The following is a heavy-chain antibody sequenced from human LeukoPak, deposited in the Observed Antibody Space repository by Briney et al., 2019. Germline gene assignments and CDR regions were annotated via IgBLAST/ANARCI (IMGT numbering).Heavy chain of an antibody. CDR2: IYSGGST. CDR3: AKVGIAAARDY. V-gene: IGHV3-66*01. D-gene: IGHD6-13*01. CDR1: GFTVSSKY. J-gene: IGHJ4*02. Sequence: GGSLTLSCAASGFTVSSKYMSWVRQAPGKGLEWVSVIYSGGSTYYADSVKGRFTISRDSSKKTVLLQMNSLRDEDTAVYYCAKVGIAAARDYWGQGTLVTVSS.